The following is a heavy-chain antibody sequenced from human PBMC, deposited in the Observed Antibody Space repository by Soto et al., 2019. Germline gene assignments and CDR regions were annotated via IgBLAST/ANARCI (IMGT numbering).Heavy chain of an antibody. CDR2: ISSSSSTI. J-gene: IGHJ6*02. CDR3: ASVLERRTGYYYYGMDV. Sequence: EVQLVESGGGLVQPGGSLRLSCAASGFTFSSYSMNWVRQAPGKGLEWVSYISSSSSTIYYADSVKGRFTISRDNAKNSLYLQMNSLRAEDTAVYYCASVLERRTGYYYYGMDVWAKGPRSPSP. CDR1: GFTFSSYS. V-gene: IGHV3-48*01. D-gene: IGHD1-1*01.